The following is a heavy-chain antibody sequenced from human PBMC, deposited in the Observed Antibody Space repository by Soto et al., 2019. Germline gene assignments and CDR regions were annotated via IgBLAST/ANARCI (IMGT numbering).Heavy chain of an antibody. J-gene: IGHJ5*02. Sequence: SVNVSCKASGGTFSSYAISWVRQAPGQGLEWMGGIIPIFGTANYAQKFQGRVTITADESTSTAYMELSSLRSEDTAVYYCARGGYCSGGSCYSVAKIYNWFDPWGQGTLVTVSS. V-gene: IGHV1-69*13. CDR3: ARGGYCSGGSCYSVAKIYNWFDP. CDR1: GGTFSSYA. CDR2: IIPIFGTA. D-gene: IGHD2-15*01.